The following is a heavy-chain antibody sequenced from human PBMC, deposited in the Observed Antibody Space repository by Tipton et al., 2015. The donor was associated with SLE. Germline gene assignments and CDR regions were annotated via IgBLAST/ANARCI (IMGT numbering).Heavy chain of an antibody. CDR3: ARDRIDDRSGFYYYYDLDV. V-gene: IGHV4-61*01. CDR1: GYSISSGYF. D-gene: IGHD6-25*01. Sequence: TLSLTCAVSGYSISSGYFWGWIRQPPGRGLEWIGYIFYSGSTNYNPSLRSRVTISLDTSNNQFSLNLTSVTAADTAVYYCARDRIDDRSGFYYYYDLDVWGQGTTVTVSS. J-gene: IGHJ6*02. CDR2: IFYSGST.